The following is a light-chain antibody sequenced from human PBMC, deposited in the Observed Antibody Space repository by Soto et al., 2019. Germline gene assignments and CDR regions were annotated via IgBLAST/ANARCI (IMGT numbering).Light chain of an antibody. CDR2: NAY. CDR3: QQYDGSPRT. CDR1: QSLNSNS. Sequence: EIALTQSPGTLSVSPGERATLSCRASQSLNSNSLAWYQQKPGQAPRLLIYNAYNRASGIPDRFSGSGSGTDFTLTISRLEPEDFVVYHCQQYDGSPRTLGQGTKVDIK. J-gene: IGKJ1*01. V-gene: IGKV3-20*01.